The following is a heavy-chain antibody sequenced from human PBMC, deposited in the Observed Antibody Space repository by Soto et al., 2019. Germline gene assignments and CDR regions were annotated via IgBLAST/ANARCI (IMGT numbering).Heavy chain of an antibody. CDR3: VKDDGGYPSTAPH. CDR1: GITISNYP. CDR2: ISGSGDRT. Sequence: EVQLLESGGGSVQAGGSLRHSCAASGITISNYPMSWVRQAPGKGLDWVSGISGSGDRTYYADSAKGRFTISKDISKNSLSLQLDSLGVEDTAVYFCVKDDGGYPSTAPHWGQGTLVTVSS. D-gene: IGHD3-22*01. V-gene: IGHV3-23*01. J-gene: IGHJ4*02.